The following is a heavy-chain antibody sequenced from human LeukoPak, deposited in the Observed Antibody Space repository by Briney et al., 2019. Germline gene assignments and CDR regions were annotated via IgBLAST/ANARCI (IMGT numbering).Heavy chain of an antibody. J-gene: IGHJ4*02. CDR1: GFTFSSYG. Sequence: GGSLRLSCAASGFTFSSYGMHWVRQAPGKGLEWVAVISYDGSNKYYADSVKGRFTISRDNSKNTLYLQMNSLRAEDTALYYCARDNPPDYWGQGTLVTVSS. V-gene: IGHV3-30*03. CDR2: ISYDGSNK. CDR3: ARDNPPDY.